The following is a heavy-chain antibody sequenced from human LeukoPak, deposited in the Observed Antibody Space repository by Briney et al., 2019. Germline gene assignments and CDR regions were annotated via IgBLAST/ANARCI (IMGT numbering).Heavy chain of an antibody. Sequence: GSLRLSCAASGFTFSSYSMNWVRQAPGKGLEWVSSISSSTIYMDYSDSVRGRFTIPRDNAEDSLYLQMNSLRAEDTAVYYCARGVFGYDFDYWGQGTLVTVSS. CDR3: ARGVFGYDFDY. CDR2: ISSSTIYM. J-gene: IGHJ4*02. V-gene: IGHV3-21*01. CDR1: GFTFSSYS. D-gene: IGHD5-18*01.